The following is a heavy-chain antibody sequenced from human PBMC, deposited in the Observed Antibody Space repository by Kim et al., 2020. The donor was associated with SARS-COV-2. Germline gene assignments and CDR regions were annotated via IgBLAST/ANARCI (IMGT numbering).Heavy chain of an antibody. V-gene: IGHV4-31*03. J-gene: IGHJ4*02. CDR2: IYYSGST. CDR1: GGSISSGGYY. Sequence: SETLSLTCTVPGGSISSGGYYWSWIRQHPGKGLEWIGYIYYSGSTYYNPSLKSRVTISVDTSKNQYSLKLSSVTAADTAVYYCARDAMYSSSWSPQTNWGQGTLVTVSS. CDR3: ARDAMYSSSWSPQTN. D-gene: IGHD6-13*01.